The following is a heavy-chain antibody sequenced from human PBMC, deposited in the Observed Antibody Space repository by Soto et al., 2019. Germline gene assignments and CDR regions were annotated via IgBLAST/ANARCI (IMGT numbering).Heavy chain of an antibody. Sequence: SETLSLTCTVSGGSISSYSWSWIRQPPGKGLEWIGYVYHTGRTSYNPSLKSRVSISMDTSKNQFSLNLDSVTAADTAVYFCARDFAYFDSWGQGTLVTVSS. V-gene: IGHV4-59*01. CDR3: ARDFAYFDS. CDR1: GGSISSYS. D-gene: IGHD3-3*01. J-gene: IGHJ4*02. CDR2: VYHTGRT.